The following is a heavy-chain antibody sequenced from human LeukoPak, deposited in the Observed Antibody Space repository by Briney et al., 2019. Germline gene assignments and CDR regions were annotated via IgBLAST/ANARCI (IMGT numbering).Heavy chain of an antibody. CDR2: IYSDGSRT. D-gene: IGHD6-19*01. V-gene: IGHV3-64D*06. J-gene: IGHJ4*02. Sequence: PGRSLRLSCAASGFTFSSFAMHWVRQAPGKGLEYLSAIYSDGSRTYYADSVKGRFTISRDNSKNTLYFEMSSLRVGDTAVYYCVKSPGSGWPVWGQGTLLTVSS. CDR1: GFTFSSFA. CDR3: VKSPGSGWPV.